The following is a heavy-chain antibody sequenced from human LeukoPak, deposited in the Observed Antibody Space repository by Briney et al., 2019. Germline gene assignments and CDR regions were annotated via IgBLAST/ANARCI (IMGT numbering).Heavy chain of an antibody. Sequence: ASVKVSCKASGYTFTSYDINWVRQATGQGLEWMGWMNPNSGNTGYAQKFQGRVTMTRNTSISTAYMELSSLRSEDTAVYYCARGPEIYYYGSGSYLGGYNWFDPWGQGTLDTVSS. CDR3: ARGPEIYYYGSGSYLGGYNWFDP. CDR2: MNPNSGNT. V-gene: IGHV1-8*01. D-gene: IGHD3-10*01. J-gene: IGHJ5*02. CDR1: GYTFTSYD.